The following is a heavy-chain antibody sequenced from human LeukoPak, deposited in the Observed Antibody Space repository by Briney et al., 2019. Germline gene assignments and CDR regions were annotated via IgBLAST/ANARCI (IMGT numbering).Heavy chain of an antibody. J-gene: IGHJ4*02. CDR2: ISGSGGST. D-gene: IGHD3-16*02. CDR1: GFTFSSYA. V-gene: IGHV3-23*01. Sequence: GGSLRLSCAASGFTFSSYAMSWVRQAPGKGLELVSAISGSGGSTYYADSVKGRFTISRDNSKNTLYLQMNSLRAEDTAVYYCAKKVRRELSLLFDYWGQGTLVTVSS. CDR3: AKKVRRELSLLFDY.